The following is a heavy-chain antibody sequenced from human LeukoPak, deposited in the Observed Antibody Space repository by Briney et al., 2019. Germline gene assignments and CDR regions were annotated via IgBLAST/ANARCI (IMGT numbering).Heavy chain of an antibody. CDR2: ISYDGSNK. CDR3: ARVLRSNTVTTSYLDY. J-gene: IGHJ4*02. Sequence: GGSLRLSCAASGFTFSSYAMHWVRQAPGKGLEWVAVISYDGSNKYYADSVKGRLTISRDNSKNTLNLQMNSLRAEDTAVYYCARVLRSNTVTTSYLDYWGQGTLVTVSS. V-gene: IGHV3-30-3*01. CDR1: GFTFSSYA. D-gene: IGHD4-17*01.